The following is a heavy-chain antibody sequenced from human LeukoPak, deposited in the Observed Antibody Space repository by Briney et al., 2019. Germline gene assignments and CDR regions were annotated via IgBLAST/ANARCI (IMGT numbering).Heavy chain of an antibody. CDR1: GFTFSHTW. CDR3: ATSCSRGSCYWGYFDY. CDR2: IRSKTDGAAT. D-gene: IGHD2-15*01. J-gene: IGHJ4*02. Sequence: GGSLRLSCAASGFTFSHTWMSWVRQAQGKGLEWVGRIRSKTDGAATEYAAPMKGKFTISRDDSKSTLYLQIDSLKAEDTAVYYCATSCSRGSCYWGYFDYWGQGSLVTVSS. V-gene: IGHV3-15*01.